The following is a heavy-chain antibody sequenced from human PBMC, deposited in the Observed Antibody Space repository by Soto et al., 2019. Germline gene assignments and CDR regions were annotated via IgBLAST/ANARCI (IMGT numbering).Heavy chain of an antibody. CDR2: IRSKAYGGTT. CDR1: GFTFGDYA. Sequence: LRLSCTASGFTFGDYAMSWFRQAPGKGLEWVGFIRSKAYGGTTEYAASVKGRFTISRDDSKSIAYLQMNSLKTEDTAVYYCTRDQAIAVAGTVDFDYWGQGTLVTVSS. J-gene: IGHJ4*02. D-gene: IGHD6-19*01. V-gene: IGHV3-49*03. CDR3: TRDQAIAVAGTVDFDY.